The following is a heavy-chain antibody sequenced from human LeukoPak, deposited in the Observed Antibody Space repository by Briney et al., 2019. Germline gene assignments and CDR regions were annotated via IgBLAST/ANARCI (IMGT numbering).Heavy chain of an antibody. Sequence: SVKVSCKASGGTFSSYAISWVRQAPGHGLEWMGGIIPIFGTANYAQKSQGRVTITADKSTSTAYMELSSLRAEDTAVYYCARLRGLYSGYDNERYFDYWGQGTLVTVSS. CDR2: IIPIFGTA. J-gene: IGHJ4*02. CDR1: GGTFSSYA. D-gene: IGHD5-12*01. CDR3: ARLRGLYSGYDNERYFDY. V-gene: IGHV1-69*06.